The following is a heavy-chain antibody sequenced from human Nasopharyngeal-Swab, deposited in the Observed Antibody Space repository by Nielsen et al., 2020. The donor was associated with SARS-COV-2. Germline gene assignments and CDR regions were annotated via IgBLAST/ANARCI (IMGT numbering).Heavy chain of an antibody. V-gene: IGHV3-9*01. J-gene: IGHJ6*02. Sequence: SLKISCVASGFTFDDYAMHWVRQAPGKGLEWVSGISWNSGSIAYADSVKGRFTISRDNAKNSLYLQMNSLRAEDTALYYCAKDGQRPLYCYAMDVWGQGTTVTVSS. CDR3: AKDGQRPLYCYAMDV. CDR1: GFTFDDYA. D-gene: IGHD1-1*01. CDR2: ISWNSGSI.